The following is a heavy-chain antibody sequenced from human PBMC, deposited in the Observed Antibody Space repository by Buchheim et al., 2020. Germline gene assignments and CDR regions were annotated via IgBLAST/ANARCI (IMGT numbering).Heavy chain of an antibody. Sequence: QVQLQESGPGLVKPSQTLSLTCTVSGGSISSGSYYWSWIRQPAGKGLEWIGRIYTSGSTNYNPSIKSRVTISVDTSKNQFLLKLSSVTAADTAVYYCARDLGDGYNYVIDYWGQGTL. V-gene: IGHV4-61*02. J-gene: IGHJ4*02. CDR3: ARDLGDGYNYVIDY. CDR2: IYTSGST. D-gene: IGHD5-24*01. CDR1: GGSISSGSYY.